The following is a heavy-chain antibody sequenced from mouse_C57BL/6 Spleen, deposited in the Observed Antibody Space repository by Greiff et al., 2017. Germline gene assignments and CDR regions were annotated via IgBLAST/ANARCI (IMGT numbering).Heavy chain of an antibody. CDR3: ARVHEAYAMDY. D-gene: IGHD1-2*01. CDR1: GYSITSGYY. Sequence: EVKLMESGPGLVKPSQSLSLTCSVTGYSITSGYYWNWIRQFPGNKLEWMGYISYDGSNNYNPSLKNRISITRDTSKNQFFLKLNSVTTEDTATYYCARVHEAYAMDYWGQGTSVTVSS. V-gene: IGHV3-6*01. J-gene: IGHJ4*01. CDR2: ISYDGSN.